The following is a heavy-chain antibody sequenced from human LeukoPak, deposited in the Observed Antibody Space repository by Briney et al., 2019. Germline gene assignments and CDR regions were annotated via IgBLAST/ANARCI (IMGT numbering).Heavy chain of an antibody. CDR2: IYYSGST. V-gene: IGHV4-39*07. J-gene: IGHJ3*02. Sequence: SETLSLTCTVSGGSISSSSYYWGWIRQPPGKGLEWIGSIYYSGSTYYNPSLKSRVTISVDTSKNQFSLKLSSVTAADTAVYYCARVVAARGGIFDAFDIWGQGTMVTVSS. D-gene: IGHD6-6*01. CDR1: GGSISSSSYY. CDR3: ARVVAARGGIFDAFDI.